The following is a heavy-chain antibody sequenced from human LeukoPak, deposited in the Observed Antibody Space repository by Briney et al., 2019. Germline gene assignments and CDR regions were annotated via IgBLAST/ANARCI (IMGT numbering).Heavy chain of an antibody. V-gene: IGHV3-21*01. Sequence: AGGSLRLSCAASGFTFSSYNMNWVRQAPGKGLEWVSSISSRSSYIYYADSVKGRFTISRDNAKNSLYLQMNSLRAEDTAVFYCASEGGEGDYFDYWGQGTLVTVSS. CDR2: ISSRSSYI. CDR1: GFTFSSYN. J-gene: IGHJ4*02. CDR3: ASEGGEGDYFDY.